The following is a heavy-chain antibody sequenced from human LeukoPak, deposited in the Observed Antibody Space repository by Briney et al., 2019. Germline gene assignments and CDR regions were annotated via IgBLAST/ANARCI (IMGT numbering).Heavy chain of an antibody. J-gene: IGHJ6*03. Sequence: SETLSLTCAVYGGSFSGYYWSWVRQPPGKGGEWSGEINHSGSTNYNPSLTSRVTMSVDTSKNQFSLQLSSVTAADTAVYYCARVRGSSSGRSDYYYHYMDVWGKGTTVTISS. CDR3: ARVRGSSSGRSDYYYHYMDV. CDR1: GGSFSGYY. CDR2: INHSGST. D-gene: IGHD3-22*01. V-gene: IGHV4-34*01.